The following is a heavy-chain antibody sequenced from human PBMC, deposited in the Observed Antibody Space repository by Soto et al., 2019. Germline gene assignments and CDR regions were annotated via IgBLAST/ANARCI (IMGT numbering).Heavy chain of an antibody. CDR2: IYHSGST. CDR1: GGNFSGYY. CDR3: ARGGGGSYYAFDI. D-gene: IGHD1-26*01. V-gene: IGHV4-34*01. Sequence: PSETQSLTCTVYGGNFSGYYWSWIRQPPGKGLEWIGEIYHSGSTNYNPSLKSRVTISVDKSKNQFSLKLSSVTAADTAVYYCARGGGGSYYAFDIWGQGTMVTVSS. J-gene: IGHJ3*02.